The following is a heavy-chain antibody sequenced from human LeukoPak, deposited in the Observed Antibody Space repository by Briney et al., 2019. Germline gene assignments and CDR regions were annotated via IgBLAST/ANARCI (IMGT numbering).Heavy chain of an antibody. Sequence: GGSLRLSCAAAGFTFDNYAMHWVRQAPGKGLEWVSRISWNAGGIVYADSVKGRFTVSRDNAKNSLYLQMNSLRAEDTALHYCAKGTTFDAFDIWGQGTMVTVSS. CDR1: GFTFDNYA. CDR3: AKGTTFDAFDI. CDR2: ISWNAGGI. V-gene: IGHV3-9*01. J-gene: IGHJ3*02. D-gene: IGHD3-16*01.